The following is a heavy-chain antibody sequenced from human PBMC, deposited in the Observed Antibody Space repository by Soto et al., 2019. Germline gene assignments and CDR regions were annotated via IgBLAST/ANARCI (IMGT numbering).Heavy chain of an antibody. CDR2: IYYSGST. D-gene: IGHD1-26*01. Sequence: SETLSLTCTVSGGSISSYYRSWIRQPPGKGLEWIGYIYYSGSTNYNPSLKSRVTISVDTSKNQFSLKLSSVTAADTAVYYCASVIVGAPYFDYWGQGTLVTVSS. J-gene: IGHJ4*02. V-gene: IGHV4-59*01. CDR3: ASVIVGAPYFDY. CDR1: GGSISSYY.